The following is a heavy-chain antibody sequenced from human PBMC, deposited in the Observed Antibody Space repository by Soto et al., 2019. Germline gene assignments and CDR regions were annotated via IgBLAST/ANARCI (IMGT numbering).Heavy chain of an antibody. V-gene: IGHV4-34*01. Sequence: QVQLQQWGAGLLKPSETLSLTCAVYGGSFTGYLWSWIHQPPGKGLEWIGETSHRGVTDYNPSLKSRGAISADTSTNQFSLTLSTVTAADTAVYYCARVAAVAGGFYYGMGVWGQGTTVTVSS. CDR3: ARVAAVAGGFYYGMGV. J-gene: IGHJ6*01. CDR1: GGSFTGYL. D-gene: IGHD6-19*01. CDR2: TSHRGVT.